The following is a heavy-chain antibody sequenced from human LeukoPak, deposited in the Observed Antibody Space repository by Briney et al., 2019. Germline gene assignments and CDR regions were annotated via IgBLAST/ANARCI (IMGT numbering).Heavy chain of an antibody. CDR3: AKGLACSSTSCYGDLNH. CDR1: GFTFSSYA. V-gene: IGHV3-23*01. D-gene: IGHD2-2*01. CDR2: ISGSGGST. Sequence: GGSLRLSCAASGFTFSSYAMSWVRQAPGKGLEWVSAISGSGGSTYYADSVKGRFTISRDNSKNTLYLQMNSLRAEDTAVYYCAKGLACSSTSCYGDLNHWGQRTLVRVPS. J-gene: IGHJ5*02.